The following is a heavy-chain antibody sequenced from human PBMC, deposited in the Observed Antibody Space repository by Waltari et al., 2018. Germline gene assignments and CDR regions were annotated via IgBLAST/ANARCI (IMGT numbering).Heavy chain of an antibody. D-gene: IGHD3-10*01. J-gene: IGHJ6*02. Sequence: GSLRLSCAASGFTFSNAWMSWVRQAPGKGLEWVGRIKSKTDGGTTDYAAPVKGRFTISRDDSKNTLYLQMNSLKTEDTAVYYCTTAGSGILPYYYYYYGMDVWGQGTTVTVSS. CDR3: TTAGSGILPYYYYYYGMDV. CDR1: GFTFSNAW. V-gene: IGHV3-15*01. CDR2: IKSKTDGGTT.